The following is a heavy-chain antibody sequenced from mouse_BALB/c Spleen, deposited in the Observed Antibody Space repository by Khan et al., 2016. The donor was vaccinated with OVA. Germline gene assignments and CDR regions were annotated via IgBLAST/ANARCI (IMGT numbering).Heavy chain of an antibody. CDR2: ISNGGGNT. V-gene: IGHV5-12*02. J-gene: IGHJ4*01. CDR1: GFTFSDYY. D-gene: IGHD2-10*02. Sequence: EVELVESGGGLVQPGGSLKLSCATSGFTFSDYYMYWFRQTPEKRLEWVAYISNGGGNTYYHDTVKGRFTISRDNAKKTLYLQKSRRRSEDTALYYGARHGYGKGDAMDYWGQGTSVTVSS. CDR3: ARHGYGKGDAMDY.